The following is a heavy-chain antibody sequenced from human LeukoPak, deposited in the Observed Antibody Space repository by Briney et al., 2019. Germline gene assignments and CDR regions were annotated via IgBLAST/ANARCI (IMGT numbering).Heavy chain of an antibody. Sequence: GESLTISCIGYGYRFPNYWIAWVRQLPGKGLEWMGIIYPGDSDTRYSPSFQGQVSISADKSISAAYLQWSSLKASDTAVYYCARTSSSWGDFDAWGQGTPVTVSS. J-gene: IGHJ4*02. CDR2: IYPGDSDT. V-gene: IGHV5-51*01. CDR3: ARTSSSWGDFDA. D-gene: IGHD6-13*01. CDR1: GYRFPNYW.